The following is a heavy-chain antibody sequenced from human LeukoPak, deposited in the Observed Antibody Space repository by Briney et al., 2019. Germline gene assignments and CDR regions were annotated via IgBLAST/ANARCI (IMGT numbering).Heavy chain of an antibody. CDR1: AYRFSDYW. J-gene: IGHJ4*02. CDR2: IYPGDSGT. CDR3: ARRVSTSPLFEY. D-gene: IGHD5/OR15-5a*01. V-gene: IGHV5-51*01. Sequence: HGESLKISCKGSAYRFSDYWIGWVSQMPGKGLEWVGIIYPGDSGTRYSPSFQGQVTIWADKSITTAYLPWSGLKASDTAMYYCARRVSTSPLFEYWGQGTLVTVSS.